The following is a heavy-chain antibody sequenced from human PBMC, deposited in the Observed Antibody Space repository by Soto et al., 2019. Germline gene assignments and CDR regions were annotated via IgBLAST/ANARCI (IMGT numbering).Heavy chain of an antibody. CDR1: GFKFNIYS. D-gene: IGHD6-19*01. Sequence: EVQLVESGGALVQPGGSLRLSCAASGFKFNIYSMNWVRQAPGKGLEWSAYITSDTKTIKYGDSVKGRFTISRDNAKNSVYLQMNSLSDVDTAVYYCAISVEGHFDYWGQGTVVTVSS. CDR3: AISVEGHFDY. CDR2: ITSDTKTI. V-gene: IGHV3-48*02. J-gene: IGHJ4*02.